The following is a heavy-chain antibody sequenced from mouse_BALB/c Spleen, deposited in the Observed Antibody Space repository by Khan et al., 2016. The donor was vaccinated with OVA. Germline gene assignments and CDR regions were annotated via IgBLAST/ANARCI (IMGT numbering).Heavy chain of an antibody. CDR1: GFTFSDYY. CDR3: ARHGYGDGEAMDY. V-gene: IGHV5-12*02. J-gene: IGHJ4*01. CDR2: ISNGGGNT. D-gene: IGHD2-13*01. Sequence: EVQLVESGGGLVQPGGSLKLSCATSGFTFSDYYMYWFRQTPEKRLEWVANISNGGGNTYYPDTVKGRFTISRDNAKNTLYLQLSRLRSEDTALYYCARHGYGDGEAMDYWGQGTSVTVSS.